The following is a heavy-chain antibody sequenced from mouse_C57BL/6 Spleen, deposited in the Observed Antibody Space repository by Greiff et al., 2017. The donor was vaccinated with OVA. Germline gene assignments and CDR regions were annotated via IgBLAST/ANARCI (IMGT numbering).Heavy chain of an antibody. CDR2: INPNNGGT. J-gene: IGHJ2*01. CDR3: AREGSYGNYFDY. D-gene: IGHD2-1*01. V-gene: IGHV1-26*01. Sequence: EVKLQQSGPELVKPGASVKISCKASGYTFTDYYMNWVKQSHGKSLEWIGDINPNNGGTSYNQKFKGKATLTVDKSSSTAYMELRSLTSEDSAVYYCAREGSYGNYFDYWGQGTTLTVSS. CDR1: GYTFTDYY.